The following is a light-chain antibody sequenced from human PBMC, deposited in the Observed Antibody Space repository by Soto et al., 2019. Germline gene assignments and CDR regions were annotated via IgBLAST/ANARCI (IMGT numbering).Light chain of an antibody. Sequence: EIVMPQSPATPSVSPGERATLSCRASQSLSSNLAWYQQKPRQAPRLLIYGASTRATGIPARSSGSGSGTEFTLTINSLPSEDFAVYYWQQYNDWTRRLTFGGGTKVEIK. CDR3: QQYNDWTRRLT. J-gene: IGKJ4*01. V-gene: IGKV3-15*01. CDR1: QSLSSN. CDR2: GAS.